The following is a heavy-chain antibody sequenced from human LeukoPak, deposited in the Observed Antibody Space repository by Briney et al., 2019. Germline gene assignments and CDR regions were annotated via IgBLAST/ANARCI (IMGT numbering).Heavy chain of an antibody. CDR1: GLNFDESA. Sequence: GGSLRLSCVASGLNFDESAMHWDRQAPGKGLEWVSLISADGGSTFSADSVKGRFSISRDNSKNSLYLQMNSLRSEDTAMYYCAKESGKFDYWGQGTLVAVSS. J-gene: IGHJ4*02. CDR3: AKESGKFDY. CDR2: ISADGGST. V-gene: IGHV3-43*02.